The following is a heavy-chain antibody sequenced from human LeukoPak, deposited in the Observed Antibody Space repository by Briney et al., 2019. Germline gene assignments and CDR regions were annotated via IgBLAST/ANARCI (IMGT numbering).Heavy chain of an antibody. CDR3: ASSNTNYYDSHRAFDI. CDR2: ISSSGSTI. J-gene: IGHJ3*02. V-gene: IGHV3-11*01. Sequence: GGSLRLSCAASGFTFSDYYMSWIRQAPGKGLEWVSYISSSGSTIYYADSVKGRFTISRDNAKNSLYLQMNSLRAEDTAVYYCASSNTNYYDSHRAFDIWGQGTMVTVSS. CDR1: GFTFSDYY. D-gene: IGHD3-22*01.